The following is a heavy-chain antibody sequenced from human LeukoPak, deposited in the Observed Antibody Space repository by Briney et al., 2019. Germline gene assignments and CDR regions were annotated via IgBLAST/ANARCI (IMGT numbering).Heavy chain of an antibody. D-gene: IGHD5-24*01. J-gene: IGHJ4*02. CDR3: ARAGATIVHKETDY. CDR2: ISYDGSNK. V-gene: IGHV3-30*19. Sequence: GSLRLSCAASGFTFSSYGMNWVRQAPGKGLEWVAVISYDGSNKYYADSVKGRFTISRDNSKNTLYLQMNSLRAEDTAVYYCARAGATIVHKETDYWGQGTLVTVSS. CDR1: GFTFSSYG.